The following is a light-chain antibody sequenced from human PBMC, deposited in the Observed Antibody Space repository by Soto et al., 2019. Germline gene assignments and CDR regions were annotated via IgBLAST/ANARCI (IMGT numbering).Light chain of an antibody. V-gene: IGKV3-15*01. J-gene: IGKJ1*01. CDR2: AAS. Sequence: ELVLTQSPGTLSLSPGERATLSCRASQSVSSSYLAWYQQKPGQAPRLLIYAASTRATGIPARFSGSGSGTEFTLPISSLQSEDFAVYYCQQYNNWPVFGQGTKV. CDR1: QSVSSSY. CDR3: QQYNNWPV.